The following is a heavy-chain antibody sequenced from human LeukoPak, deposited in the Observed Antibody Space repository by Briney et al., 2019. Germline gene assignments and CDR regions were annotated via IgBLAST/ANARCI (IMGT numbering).Heavy chain of an antibody. V-gene: IGHV1-46*01. J-gene: IGHJ4*02. Sequence: GASVKVSCKASGYTFTSYYMHWVRQAPGQGLERMGIINPNGGSTSYAQKFQGRVTMTRDTSTSTVYMELSSLRSEDTAVYYCARDHYCSSTSCYEDYWGQGTLVTVSS. CDR1: GYTFTSYY. CDR2: INPNGGST. CDR3: ARDHYCSSTSCYEDY. D-gene: IGHD2-2*01.